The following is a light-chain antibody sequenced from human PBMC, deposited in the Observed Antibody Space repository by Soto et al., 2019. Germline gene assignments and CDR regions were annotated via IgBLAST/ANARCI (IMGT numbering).Light chain of an antibody. CDR3: QQYGSSPVT. CDR1: QSVSRSY. J-gene: IGKJ3*01. Sequence: EIVLTQSPGTLSLSPGERATLSCRASQSVSRSYLAWYQQKPGQAPRLLIYGASSRATGIPDRFSGSGSGTDVTLTISRLEPEDFAVYYCQQYGSSPVTFRPVTKVDIK. CDR2: GAS. V-gene: IGKV3-20*01.